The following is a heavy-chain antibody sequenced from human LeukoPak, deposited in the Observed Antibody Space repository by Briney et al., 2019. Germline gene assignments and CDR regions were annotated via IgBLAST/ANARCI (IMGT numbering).Heavy chain of an antibody. CDR1: GFSFSNYG. CDR2: IRYDGRNK. Sequence: GRSLRLSCAASGFSFSNYGMHWVRQAPGKGLEWVAFIRYDGRNKYYGDSVKGRFTISRDNSKNTLYMQMNSLRAEDTAVYYCAKEGYSGMEFWSGYYTVDVWGKGTTVIVSS. D-gene: IGHD3-3*01. CDR3: AKEGYSGMEFWSGYYTVDV. J-gene: IGHJ6*04. V-gene: IGHV3-30*02.